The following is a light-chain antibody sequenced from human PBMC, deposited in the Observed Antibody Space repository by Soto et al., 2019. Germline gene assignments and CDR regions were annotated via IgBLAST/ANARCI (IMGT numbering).Light chain of an antibody. Sequence: DIQMTQSPSTLSAFVGDRITITCRASQSISIWLAWYQQKAGKAPKLLIYKASSLESGVPSRFSGSGSGTEFTLTISRLQPDDFATYYCQQYNSYWTFGQGTKVEIK. CDR2: KAS. J-gene: IGKJ1*01. CDR3: QQYNSYWT. CDR1: QSISIW. V-gene: IGKV1-5*03.